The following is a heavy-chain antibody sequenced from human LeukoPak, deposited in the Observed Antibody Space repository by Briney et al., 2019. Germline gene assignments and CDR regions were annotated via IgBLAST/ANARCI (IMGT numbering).Heavy chain of an antibody. CDR3: ARGAQGYSYAYDY. D-gene: IGHD5-18*01. CDR2: IIPIFGTA. V-gene: IGHV1-69*05. CDR1: GGTFSSYA. Sequence: SVTVSCKASGGTFSSYAISWVRQAPGQGLEWMGRIIPIFGTANYAQKFQGRVTITTDESTSTAYMELSSLRSEDTAVYYCARGAQGYSYAYDYWGQGTLVTVSS. J-gene: IGHJ4*02.